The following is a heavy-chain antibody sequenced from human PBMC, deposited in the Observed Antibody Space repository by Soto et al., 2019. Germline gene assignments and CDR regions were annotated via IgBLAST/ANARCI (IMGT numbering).Heavy chain of an antibody. CDR1: GFTFSSYA. Sequence: GGSLRLSCSASGFTFSSYAMHWVRQAPGEGLEYVSAISSNGGSTYYADSVKGRFTISRDNSKNKLYLQMNSLRAEDTALYYCARDFRSNEYDTTGYFDHWGQGTQVTVSS. V-gene: IGHV3-64*04. CDR2: ISSNGGST. D-gene: IGHD3-22*01. CDR3: ARDFRSNEYDTTGYFDH. J-gene: IGHJ4*02.